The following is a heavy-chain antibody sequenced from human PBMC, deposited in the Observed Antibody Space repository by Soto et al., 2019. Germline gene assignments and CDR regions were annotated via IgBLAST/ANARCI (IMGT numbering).Heavy chain of an antibody. Sequence: ASVKVSCKASGYTFTSYYMHWVRQAPGQGLEWMGIINPSGGSTSYAQKFQGRVTMTRDTSTSTVYMELSSLRSEDTAVYYCARDQWLVENYYYGMDVWGQGTKVTVSS. CDR3: ARDQWLVENYYYGMDV. CDR1: GYTFTSYY. D-gene: IGHD6-19*01. V-gene: IGHV1-46*01. J-gene: IGHJ6*02. CDR2: INPSGGST.